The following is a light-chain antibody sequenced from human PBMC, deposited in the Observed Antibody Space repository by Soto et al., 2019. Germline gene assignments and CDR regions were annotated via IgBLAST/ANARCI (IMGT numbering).Light chain of an antibody. CDR2: DAS. CDR3: HQRRSWPGT. J-gene: IGKJ1*01. CDR1: QSVSTY. V-gene: IGKV3-11*01. Sequence: ETVLTQSPATLSLSPGESATLSCRASQSVSTYLAWYQQKPGQAPRLLIYDASNRVTGIPDRFRGSGSGTDFTLTISSLEPDDFAVYYCHQRRSWPGTFGQGTKVDIK.